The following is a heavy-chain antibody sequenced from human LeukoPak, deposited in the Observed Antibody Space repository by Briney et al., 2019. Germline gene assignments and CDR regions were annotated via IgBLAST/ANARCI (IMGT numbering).Heavy chain of an antibody. Sequence: GGSLRLSCAASGFIFSSYSMNWVRQAPGKGLEWLSFISSGSVTIYYTDSVKGRFTISRDNAKNSLYLQMSSLRAEDTAVYYCAKSKEDCCGSFDPWGQGTLVTVSS. CDR2: ISSGSVTI. D-gene: IGHD2-15*01. J-gene: IGHJ5*02. V-gene: IGHV3-48*01. CDR3: AKSKEDCCGSFDP. CDR1: GFIFSSYS.